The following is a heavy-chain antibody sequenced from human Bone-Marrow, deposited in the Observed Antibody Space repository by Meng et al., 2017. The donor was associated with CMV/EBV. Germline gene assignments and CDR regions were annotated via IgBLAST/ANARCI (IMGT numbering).Heavy chain of an antibody. Sequence: GESLKISCAASGFTFNTYEMNWVRQAPGKGLEWVSHISTSGKTIYYADSVKGRFTISRDNAKNSLYLQLNSLRAEDTAVYYCARRYCSSTSCLIDYWGQGTLVAFSS. J-gene: IGHJ4*02. CDR2: ISTSGKTI. V-gene: IGHV3-48*03. D-gene: IGHD2-2*01. CDR1: GFTFNTYE. CDR3: ARRYCSSTSCLIDY.